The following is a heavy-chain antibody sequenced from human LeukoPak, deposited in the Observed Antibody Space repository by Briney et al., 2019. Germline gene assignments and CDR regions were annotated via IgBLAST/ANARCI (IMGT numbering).Heavy chain of an antibody. Sequence: SETLSLTCTVSGGSISSSSYYWGWIRQPPGKGLEWIGSIYYSGSTYYNPSLKSRVTISVDTSKNQFSLKLSSVTAADTAVYYCARPYDLWSGYPTKRDMDVWGKGTTVTVSS. CDR2: IYYSGST. V-gene: IGHV4-39*01. J-gene: IGHJ6*03. CDR3: ARPYDLWSGYPTKRDMDV. D-gene: IGHD3-3*01. CDR1: GGSISSSSYY.